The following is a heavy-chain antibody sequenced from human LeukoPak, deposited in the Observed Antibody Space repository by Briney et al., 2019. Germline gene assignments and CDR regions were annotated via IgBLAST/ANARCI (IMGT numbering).Heavy chain of an antibody. V-gene: IGHV4-31*03. CDR2: IYSSGST. Sequence: SETLSLTCTVPGGSIRGGGYYWSWIRQHPGMGLEWIGYIYSSGSTSYKPSLKSRVTISLDTSENQFSLKLTSVTAADTAVYYRARASHYDSSGLYFDYWGQGTLVTVSS. CDR1: GGSIRGGGYY. J-gene: IGHJ4*02. D-gene: IGHD3-22*01. CDR3: ARASHYDSSGLYFDY.